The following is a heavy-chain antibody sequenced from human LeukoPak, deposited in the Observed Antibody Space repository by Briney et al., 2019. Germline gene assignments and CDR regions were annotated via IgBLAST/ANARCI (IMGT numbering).Heavy chain of an antibody. V-gene: IGHV1-18*04. CDR2: ISAYNGNT. Sequence: ASVKVSCKASAITSYGISWVRQAPGQGLEWMGWISAYNGNTNYAQKFQGRVTMTTDISTSTAYMELRSLRSDDTAVYYCARDKEGYYGSGSYYDYWGQGTLVTVSS. CDR1: AITSYG. D-gene: IGHD3-10*01. J-gene: IGHJ4*02. CDR3: ARDKEGYYGSGSYYDY.